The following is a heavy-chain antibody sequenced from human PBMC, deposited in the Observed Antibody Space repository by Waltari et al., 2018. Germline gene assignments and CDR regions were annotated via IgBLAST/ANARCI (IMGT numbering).Heavy chain of an antibody. D-gene: IGHD2-21*02. J-gene: IGHJ6*02. CDR2: IIPLFGTA. CDR1: GGTFRSHG. V-gene: IGHV1-69*18. Sequence: QVQLVQSGAEVKKPGSSVKVSCQASGGTFRSHGISWVRQAPGQGLEWMGRIIPLFGTAKDAQKFQGRVKITADDSTSTAYMELSTLRSEDTAVYYCARETAGYYYYGMDVWGQGP. CDR3: ARETAGYYYYGMDV.